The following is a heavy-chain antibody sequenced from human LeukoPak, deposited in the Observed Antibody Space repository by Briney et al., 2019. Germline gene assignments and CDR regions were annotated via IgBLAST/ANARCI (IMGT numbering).Heavy chain of an antibody. CDR1: GFTFSDYA. CDR3: ARDSYSSSWYYFDY. V-gene: IGHV3-23*01. CDR2: ISVSGIST. D-gene: IGHD6-13*01. Sequence: PGGSLRLSCAASGFTFSDYAMSWVRQAPGKGLEWVSTISVSGISTYYADSVKGRFTISRDNSKNTLYLQMNRLRAEDTAIYYCARDSYSSSWYYFDYWGQGTLVTVSS. J-gene: IGHJ4*02.